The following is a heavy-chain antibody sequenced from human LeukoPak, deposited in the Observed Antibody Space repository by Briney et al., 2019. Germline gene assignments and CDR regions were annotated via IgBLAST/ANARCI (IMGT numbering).Heavy chain of an antibody. J-gene: IGHJ2*01. CDR3: ARVYYSNSYDYWYFDL. V-gene: IGHV4-28*03. Sequence: ASETLSLTCAVSGYSISSSNWWGWIRQPPGKGLEWIGYIYYSGSTYYNASLKSRVTISVDTSKNQFSLKLSSVTAADTAVYYCARVYYSNSYDYWYFDLWGRGTLVTVSS. D-gene: IGHD6-13*01. CDR1: GYSISSSNW. CDR2: IYYSGST.